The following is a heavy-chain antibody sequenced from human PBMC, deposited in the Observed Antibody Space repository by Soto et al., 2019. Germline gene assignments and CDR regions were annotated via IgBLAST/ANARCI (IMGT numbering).Heavy chain of an antibody. CDR2: ISGSGASA. D-gene: IGHD5-18*01. CDR3: AKGSRGYTTYYFDY. J-gene: IGHJ4*02. V-gene: IGHV3-23*01. CDR1: EFSFVGYA. Sequence: EVQLLESGGGLVQPGGSLRLSCAASEFSFVGYAMSWVRQAPGKGLEWVSSISGSGASAFYAASVRGRFIISRDNTGNTVSLQMNSLRAEDTALYYCAKGSRGYTTYYFDYWGQGTRITVSS.